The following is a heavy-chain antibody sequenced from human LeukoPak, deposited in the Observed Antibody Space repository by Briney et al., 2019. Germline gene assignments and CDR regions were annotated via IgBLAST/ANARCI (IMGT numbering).Heavy chain of an antibody. D-gene: IGHD6-19*01. J-gene: IGHJ4*02. CDR3: AIDRYSSGWYTFDY. CDR1: GYTFTGYY. V-gene: IGHV1-2*02. Sequence: ASVKVSCKASGYTFTGYYTHWVRQAPGQGLEWMGWINANSGDTNYAQKFQGRVTMTRDTSISTAYMELSRLRSDDTAVYYCAIDRYSSGWYTFDYWGQGTLVTVSS. CDR2: INANSGDT.